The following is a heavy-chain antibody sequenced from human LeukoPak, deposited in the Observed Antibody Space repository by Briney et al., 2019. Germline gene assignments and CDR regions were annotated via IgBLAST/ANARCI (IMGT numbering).Heavy chain of an antibody. Sequence: PGGSLRLSCTASGFTISRDAMHWVRQAPGKGLEWVALISYDEMNKYFADSVKGRFTISRDNLNNTLYLQMNSLRPEDTALYYCARGLGNVFGAGAFDIWGQGTMVTVSS. CDR3: ARGLGNVFGAGAFDI. D-gene: IGHD1-1*01. CDR1: GFTISRDA. CDR2: ISYDEMNK. J-gene: IGHJ3*02. V-gene: IGHV3-30*04.